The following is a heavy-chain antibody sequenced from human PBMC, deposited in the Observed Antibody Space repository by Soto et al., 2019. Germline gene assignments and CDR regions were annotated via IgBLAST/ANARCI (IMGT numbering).Heavy chain of an antibody. CDR1: GGSISSGGYY. CDR2: IYYSGST. CDR3: ARDSPYYYDSSGYQDSD. D-gene: IGHD3-22*01. J-gene: IGHJ4*02. V-gene: IGHV4-31*03. Sequence: QVQLQESGPGLVKPSQTLSLTCTVSGGSISSGGYYWSWIRQHPGKGLEWIGYIYYSGSTYYNPSLKSRVTISVDTSKNHFSLKLSSVTAADTAVYYCARDSPYYYDSSGYQDSDWGQGTLVTVSS.